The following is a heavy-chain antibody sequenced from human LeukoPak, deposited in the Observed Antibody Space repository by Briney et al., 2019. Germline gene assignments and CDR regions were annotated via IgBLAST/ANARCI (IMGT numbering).Heavy chain of an antibody. CDR1: GYSFTSYW. V-gene: IGHV5-51*01. D-gene: IGHD2-2*01. CDR2: IYPGDSDT. CDR3: ARSYLRWPALVPAAQIYYYYGMDV. J-gene: IGHJ6*02. Sequence: GGSLKISCKGSGYSFTSYWIGWGRQMPGKGLGWMGIIYPGDSDTRYSPSFQGQVTISADKSISTAYLQWSSLKASDTAMYYCARSYLRWPALVPAAQIYYYYGMDVWGQGTTVTVSS.